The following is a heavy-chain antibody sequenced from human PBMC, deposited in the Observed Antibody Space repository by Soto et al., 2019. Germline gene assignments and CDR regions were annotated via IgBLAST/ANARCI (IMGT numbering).Heavy chain of an antibody. Sequence: QVQLQESGPGLVKPSQTLSLTCTVYGGSISSGGYYWSWIRPHPGKGLEWIGYIYYSGSTYYNPSLKSRVTISVDTSKDQFSLKLSSVTAADTALDYCARYSSSYPHYSGTDFWGQCPTVTVSS. CDR3: ARYSSSYPHYSGTDF. D-gene: IGHD6-13*01. CDR1: GGSISSGGYY. CDR2: IYYSGST. J-gene: IGHJ6*02. V-gene: IGHV4-31*03.